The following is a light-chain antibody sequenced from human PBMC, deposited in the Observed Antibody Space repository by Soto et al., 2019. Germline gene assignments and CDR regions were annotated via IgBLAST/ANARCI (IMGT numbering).Light chain of an antibody. Sequence: IVLTQSPGTLSLSPGERATLSCRASQSVSSSYLTWYQQKPGQAPRLLVYGASSRATGIPDRFSGSGSGTDFTLTISRLEPEDFAVYYCQQYGSSPPTCGGGTKVEIK. CDR3: QQYGSSPPT. J-gene: IGKJ4*01. CDR2: GAS. V-gene: IGKV3-20*01. CDR1: QSVSSSY.